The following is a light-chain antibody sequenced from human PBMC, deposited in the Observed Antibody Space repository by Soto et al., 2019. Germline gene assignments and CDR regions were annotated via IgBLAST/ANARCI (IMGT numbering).Light chain of an antibody. J-gene: IGKJ1*01. CDR3: LQHTSYPWT. CDR2: AAS. CDR1: QGISKY. Sequence: DIQMTQSPPAKSASVGDRVTITCRASQGISKYLAWFQQKPGKVPKRLIYAASSLQSGVPARFSGSGSGTEFTLTISSLQPEDFGTYYCLQHTSYPWTFGQGTKVEIK. V-gene: IGKV1-17*03.